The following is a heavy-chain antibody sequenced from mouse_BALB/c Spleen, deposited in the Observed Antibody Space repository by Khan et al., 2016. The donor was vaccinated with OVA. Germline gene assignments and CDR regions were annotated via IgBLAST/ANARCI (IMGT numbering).Heavy chain of an antibody. CDR1: GYTFINYW. Sequence: QVQLKESGAELAKPGASVKMSCKASGYTFINYWILWVKQRPGQGLEWIGYINPSTAYTEYNQNFKDKATLTADQSSSTAYMQLSSLTSEDSAVYCWARRGRRWDFDYWGQGTTLTGSS. D-gene: IGHD1-1*01. J-gene: IGHJ2*01. CDR3: ARRGRRWDFDY. V-gene: IGHV1-7*01. CDR2: INPSTAYT.